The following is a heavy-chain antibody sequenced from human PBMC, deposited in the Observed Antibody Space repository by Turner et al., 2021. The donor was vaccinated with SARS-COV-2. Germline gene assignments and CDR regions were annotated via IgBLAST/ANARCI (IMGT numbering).Heavy chain of an antibody. D-gene: IGHD4-17*01. CDR2: VSYDGSNK. V-gene: IGHV3-30*18. Sequence: QVQLVESGGGVVQPGRSLRLSCAASGFTFSTYGMHWVRLAPGKGLEWVAVVSYDGSNKYYADSVKGRFTISKDNSKNTLYLQMNSLRGEDTAVYYCAKSPTTTVTTPWFDPWGQGTLVIVSS. CDR1: GFTFSTYG. J-gene: IGHJ5*02. CDR3: AKSPTTTVTTPWFDP.